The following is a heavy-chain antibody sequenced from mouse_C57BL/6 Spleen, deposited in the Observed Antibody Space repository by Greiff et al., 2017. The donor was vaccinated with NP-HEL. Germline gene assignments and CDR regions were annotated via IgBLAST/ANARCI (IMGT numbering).Heavy chain of an antibody. Sequence: QVQLQQSGPELVKPGASVKISCKASGYAFSSSWMNWVKQRPGKGLEWIGRIYPGDGDTNYNGKFKGKATLTADKSSSTAYMQLSSLTSEDSAVYCCARSEGRGDFDYWGQGTTLTVSS. CDR3: ARSEGRGDFDY. J-gene: IGHJ2*01. CDR2: IYPGDGDT. V-gene: IGHV1-82*01. CDR1: GYAFSSSW. D-gene: IGHD3-3*01.